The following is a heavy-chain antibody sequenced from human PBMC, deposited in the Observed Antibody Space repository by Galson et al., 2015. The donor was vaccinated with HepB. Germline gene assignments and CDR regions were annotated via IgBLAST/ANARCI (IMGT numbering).Heavy chain of an antibody. CDR3: ARTEEPTTLGGGGLLFDP. V-gene: IGHV4-59*06. D-gene: IGHD2/OR15-2a*01. CDR2: ISRTGGT. Sequence: LRLSCAASGFTFSTYWMSWVRQAPGKGLEWLGYISRTGGTYYNPSLGGRLTLSVDRWKNQFSLRLKSLPAADTAIYYCARTEEPTTLGGGGLLFDPWGQGTLVIVSS. CDR1: GFTFSTYW. J-gene: IGHJ5*02.